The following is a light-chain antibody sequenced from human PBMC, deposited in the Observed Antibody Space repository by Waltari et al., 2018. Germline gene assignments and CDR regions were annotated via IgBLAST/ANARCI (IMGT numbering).Light chain of an antibody. Sequence: DIVMTQSPDSLAVSLGERATLNCKSSPSVLYSSNNKNYLAWYQQKPVQPPKLLIYWASTRESGVPDRFSGSGSGTDFTLTISSLQAEDVAVYYCQQYYSTPVTFGPGTKVDIK. CDR3: QQYYSTPVT. V-gene: IGKV4-1*01. CDR2: WAS. J-gene: IGKJ3*01. CDR1: PSVLYSSNNKNY.